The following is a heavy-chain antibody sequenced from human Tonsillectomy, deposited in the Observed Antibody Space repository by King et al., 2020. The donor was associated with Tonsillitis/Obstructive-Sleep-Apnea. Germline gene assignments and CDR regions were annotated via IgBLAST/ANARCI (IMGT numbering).Heavy chain of an antibody. CDR1: GFTVSSNH. Sequence: VQLVESGGGLVQPGGSLRLSCAASGFTVSSNHMSWVRQAPGKGLEWVSVIYSGGSTYYADSVKGRFTISRDNSKNTLYLQMNSLRAEDTAVYYCASGTGYSSGWYSEFYWGQGTLVTVSS. CDR2: IYSGGST. D-gene: IGHD6-19*01. CDR3: ASGTGYSSGWYSEFY. V-gene: IGHV3-66*01. J-gene: IGHJ4*02.